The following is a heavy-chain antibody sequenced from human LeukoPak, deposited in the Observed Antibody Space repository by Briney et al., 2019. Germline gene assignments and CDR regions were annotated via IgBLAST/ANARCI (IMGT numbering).Heavy chain of an antibody. Sequence: ASVKVSCKVSGYTLTELSMHWVRQAPGKGLEWMGGFDPEDGETIYAQKFRGRVTMTEDTSTDTAYMELSSLRSEDTAVYYCATSSPENIGLDYWGQGTLVTVSS. J-gene: IGHJ4*02. D-gene: IGHD2/OR15-2a*01. CDR1: GYTLTELS. CDR3: ATSSPENIGLDY. V-gene: IGHV1-24*01. CDR2: FDPEDGET.